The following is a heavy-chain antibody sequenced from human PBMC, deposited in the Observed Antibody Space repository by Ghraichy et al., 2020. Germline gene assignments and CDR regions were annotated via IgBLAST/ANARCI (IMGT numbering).Heavy chain of an antibody. V-gene: IGHV4-59*01. D-gene: IGHD4-23*01. CDR1: GGSISSYY. CDR3: ARCGPMTTVVTHFDY. CDR2: IYYSGST. J-gene: IGHJ4*02. Sequence: SETLSLTCTVSGGSISSYYWSWIRQPPGKGLEWIGYIYYSGSTNYNPSLKSRVTISVDTSKNQFSLKLSSVTAADTAVYYCARCGPMTTVVTHFDYWGQGTLVTVSS.